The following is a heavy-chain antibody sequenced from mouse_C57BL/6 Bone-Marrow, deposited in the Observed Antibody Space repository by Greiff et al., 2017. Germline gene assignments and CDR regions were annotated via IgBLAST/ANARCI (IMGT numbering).Heavy chain of an antibody. CDR3: ARHHYDYENYYAMDY. V-gene: IGHV2-6-1*01. D-gene: IGHD2-4*01. Sequence: VMLVESGPGLVAPSQSLSITCTVSGFSLTSYGVHWVRQPPGKGLEWLVVIWSDGSTTYNSALKSRLSISKDNSKSQVFLKMNSLQTDDTAMYYCARHHYDYENYYAMDYWGQGTSVTVSS. CDR2: IWSDGST. J-gene: IGHJ4*01. CDR1: GFSLTSYG.